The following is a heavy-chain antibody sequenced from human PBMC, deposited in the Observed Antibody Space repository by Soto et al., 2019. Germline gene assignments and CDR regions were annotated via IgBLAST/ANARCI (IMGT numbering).Heavy chain of an antibody. CDR1: GVSLNNADYS. Sequence: SETLSLTCAVSGVSLNNADYSWSWIRQPPGRGLEWIGYIYQSGSTTYNPSLKSRLTISLDRSKNEVSLKLTSVTAADTAVYYCTSDYTLRSYRFDYWGRGILVTVSS. J-gene: IGHJ4*02. D-gene: IGHD3-10*01. V-gene: IGHV4-30-2*01. CDR2: IYQSGST. CDR3: TSDYTLRSYRFDY.